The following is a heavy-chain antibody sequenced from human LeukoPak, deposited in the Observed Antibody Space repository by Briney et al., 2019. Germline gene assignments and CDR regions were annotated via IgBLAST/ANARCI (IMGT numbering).Heavy chain of an antibody. D-gene: IGHD5-18*01. CDR3: AKDHLNSYGLFQH. CDR2: INWNSGLI. V-gene: IGHV3-9*01. Sequence: PGGSLRLSCAASGFTFEDYAMHWVRQARGKGLEGVSSINWNSGLIGYADSVKGRFTISGDNAKNSLYLQMNSLRAEDTALYYCAKDHLNSYGLFQHWGQGTLVTVSS. J-gene: IGHJ1*01. CDR1: GFTFEDYA.